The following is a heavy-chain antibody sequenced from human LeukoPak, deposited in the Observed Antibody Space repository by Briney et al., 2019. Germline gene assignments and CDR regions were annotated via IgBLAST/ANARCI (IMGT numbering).Heavy chain of an antibody. Sequence: GGSLRLSCAASGFTFNKHAVTWVRQAPGKGPEWVSGISGSGSTTYYADSVRGRFTISRDNSKNTLYLQMNRLRAEDTSLYYCAKGQPPTVTTPFDYWGQGTLVTLSS. J-gene: IGHJ4*02. V-gene: IGHV3-23*01. D-gene: IGHD4-17*01. CDR1: GFTFNKHA. CDR3: AKGQPPTVTTPFDY. CDR2: ISGSGSTT.